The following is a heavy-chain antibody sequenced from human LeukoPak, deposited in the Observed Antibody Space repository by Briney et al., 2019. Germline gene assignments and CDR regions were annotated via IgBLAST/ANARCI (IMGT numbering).Heavy chain of an antibody. CDR2: IYTSESN. V-gene: IGHV4-61*02. D-gene: IGHD1-1*01. CDR3: ARRPRESGNDDGPPGLDY. J-gene: IGHJ4*02. CDR1: GCSISSGSYY. Sequence: KTSETLSLTCAASGCSISSGSYYWIWIPQPTGKELEWIGRIYTSESNNYNPSLKSRVTISVDTSKNQFSLKLSSVSDADTAVYYCARRPRESGNDDGPPGLDYWGQGTLVTVSS.